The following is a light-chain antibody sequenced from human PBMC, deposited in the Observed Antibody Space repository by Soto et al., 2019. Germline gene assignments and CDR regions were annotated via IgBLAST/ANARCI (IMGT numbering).Light chain of an antibody. J-gene: IGKJ3*01. V-gene: IGKV1-12*01. CDR2: AAS. CDR1: QDIRDW. CDR3: QQAFSFPFT. Sequence: DIQMTQSPSSVSAYVGDRVTITCRASQDIRDWLAWYQQKPGKAPKLLIYAASNLESGVPSRFSGSGSGTDFSLTISSLQSEDFATYYCQQAFSFPFTFGPGTKVDIK.